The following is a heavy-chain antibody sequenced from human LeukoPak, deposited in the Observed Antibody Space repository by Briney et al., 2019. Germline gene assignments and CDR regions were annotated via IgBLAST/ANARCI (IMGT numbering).Heavy chain of an antibody. V-gene: IGHV3-15*01. Sequence: GGSLRLSCAASGFTFSNAWMSWVRQAPGKGLEWVGRIKSKTDGGTTDYAAPVKGRFTISRDDSKNTLYLQMNSLKTEDTAVYYCTTDPPVFPRFGELLRVPCGYWGQGTLVTVSS. CDR1: GFTFSNAW. D-gene: IGHD3-10*01. CDR2: IKSKTDGGTT. CDR3: TTDPPVFPRFGELLRVPCGY. J-gene: IGHJ4*02.